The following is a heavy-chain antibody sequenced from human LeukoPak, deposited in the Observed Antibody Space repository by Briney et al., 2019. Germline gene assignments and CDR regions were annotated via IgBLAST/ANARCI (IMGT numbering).Heavy chain of an antibody. J-gene: IGHJ4*02. V-gene: IGHV3-9*01. CDR2: VSWNSFST. Sequence: PGGSLRLSCAASGFTFDDYAMHWVRQAPGKGLEWVSGVSWNSFSTDYVDSVKGRFTISRDNAKNSLYLQMNSLRAEDTAVYYCARIAYCSSTSCYKPHFDYWGQGTLVTVSS. CDR3: ARIAYCSSTSCYKPHFDY. CDR1: GFTFDDYA. D-gene: IGHD2-2*02.